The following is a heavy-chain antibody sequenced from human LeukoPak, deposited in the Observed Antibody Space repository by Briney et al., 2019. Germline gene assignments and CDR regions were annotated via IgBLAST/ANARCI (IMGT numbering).Heavy chain of an antibody. CDR3: ARDSYDSSGYLDY. CDR2: ISSSSSYI. V-gene: IGHV3-21*01. J-gene: IGHJ4*02. D-gene: IGHD3-22*01. CDR1: GFTFSSYS. Sequence: SGGSLRLSCAASGFTFSSYSMNWVRQAPGKGLEWVSSISSSSSYIYYADSVKGRFNIFRDHAKTSLYLQMDSLRAEDTAVYYCARDSYDSSGYLDYWGQGTLVTVSS.